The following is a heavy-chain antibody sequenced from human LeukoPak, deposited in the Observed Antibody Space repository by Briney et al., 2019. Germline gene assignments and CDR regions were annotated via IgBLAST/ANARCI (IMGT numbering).Heavy chain of an antibody. Sequence: PGGSLRLSCAASGFSLSTYWVTWVRQAPGTGLEWVANINPGGTETYYVEPVKGRLTISRDNAKNLVYLQMNNLRAEDSAVYHCGRFGYVAGVDLWGQGTLVTVSS. CDR2: INPGGTET. D-gene: IGHD6-19*01. V-gene: IGHV3-7*01. CDR1: GFSLSTYW. CDR3: GRFGYVAGVDL. J-gene: IGHJ4*02.